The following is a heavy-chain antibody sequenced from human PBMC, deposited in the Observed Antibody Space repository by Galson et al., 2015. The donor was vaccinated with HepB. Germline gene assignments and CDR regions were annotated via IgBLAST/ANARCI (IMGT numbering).Heavy chain of an antibody. CDR1: GYLFRDYQ. CDR2: INPNSGGT. D-gene: IGHD3-10*01. CDR3: ARHHQGRGWQDSYNWFDP. J-gene: IGHJ5*02. Sequence: QSGAEVKKPGASVKVACQTSGYLFRDYQIHWVRQAPGQGLEWMGRINPNSGGTKFESIFQGRVTMTRDISSSTVYMELRSLTVGDTALYYCARHHQGRGWQDSYNWFDPWGLGTLVTVSS. V-gene: IGHV1-2*06.